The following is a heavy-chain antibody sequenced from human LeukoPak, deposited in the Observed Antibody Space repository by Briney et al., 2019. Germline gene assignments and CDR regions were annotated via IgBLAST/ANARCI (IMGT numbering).Heavy chain of an antibody. Sequence: ASVKVSCKASGYTFTGYYMHWVRQAPGQGLEWMGRINPNSGGTNYAQKFQGRVTMTMDTSISTAYMELSRLRSDDTAVYYCARAPNRRTAYYMDVWGKGTTVTVSS. V-gene: IGHV1-2*06. CDR3: ARAPNRRTAYYMDV. CDR1: GYTFTGYY. J-gene: IGHJ6*03. D-gene: IGHD1-14*01. CDR2: INPNSGGT.